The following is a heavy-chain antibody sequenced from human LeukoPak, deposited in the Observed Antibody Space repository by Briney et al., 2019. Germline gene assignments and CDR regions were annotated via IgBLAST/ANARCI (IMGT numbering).Heavy chain of an antibody. Sequence: ASETLSLTCAVYGGSFSCYYWSWIRQPPGKGLEWIGEINHSGSTNYNPSLKSRVTISVDTSKNQFSLKLSSVTAADTAVYYCARVAIFGVVVNWFDPWGQGTLVTVSS. CDR1: GGSFSCYY. CDR3: ARVAIFGVVVNWFDP. CDR2: INHSGST. V-gene: IGHV4-34*01. D-gene: IGHD3-3*01. J-gene: IGHJ5*02.